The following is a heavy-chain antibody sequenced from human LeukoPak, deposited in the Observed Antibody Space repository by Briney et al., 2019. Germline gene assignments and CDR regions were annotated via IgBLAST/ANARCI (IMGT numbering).Heavy chain of an antibody. D-gene: IGHD3-3*01. CDR2: IYYSGST. CDR1: GGSISSYY. CDR3: ARDRIWSGYYWASGGGSENNNWFDP. V-gene: IGHV4-59*01. Sequence: SETLSLTCTVSGGSISSYYWSWIRQPPGKGLEWIGYIYYSGSTNYNPSLKSRVTISVDTSKNQFSLKLSSVTAADTAVYYCARDRIWSGYYWASGGGSENNNWFDPWGQGTLVTVSS. J-gene: IGHJ5*02.